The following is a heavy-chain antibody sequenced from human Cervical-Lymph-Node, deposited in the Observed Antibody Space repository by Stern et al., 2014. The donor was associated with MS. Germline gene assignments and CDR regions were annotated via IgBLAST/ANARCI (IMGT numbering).Heavy chain of an antibody. Sequence: EMQLVESGAEMKKPGESLRISCQGSGYDFSTYWIAWVRQMPGKGLEWLGIIYPGDSDTKYSPSFQGRVTISVDKSISTAYLHWSSLQASDSATYFCARPGALYFFDYWGQGTLVTVSS. CDR2: IYPGDSDT. CDR3: ARPGALYFFDY. CDR1: GYDFSTYW. V-gene: IGHV5-51*01. D-gene: IGHD1-26*01. J-gene: IGHJ4*02.